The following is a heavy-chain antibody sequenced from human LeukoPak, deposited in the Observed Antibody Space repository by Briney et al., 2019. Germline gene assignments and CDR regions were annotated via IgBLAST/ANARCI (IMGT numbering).Heavy chain of an antibody. CDR1: GYTFTGYY. D-gene: IGHD2-21*02. Sequence: ASVKVSCKASGYTFTGYYMHWVRQAPGQGLEWMGWINPNSGGTNYAQKFQGRVTMTRDTSISTAYMELSRLRSDDTAVYYCARVGGDHLYYYYMDVWGKGATVTVSS. CDR3: ARVGGDHLYYYYMDV. V-gene: IGHV1-2*02. CDR2: INPNSGGT. J-gene: IGHJ6*03.